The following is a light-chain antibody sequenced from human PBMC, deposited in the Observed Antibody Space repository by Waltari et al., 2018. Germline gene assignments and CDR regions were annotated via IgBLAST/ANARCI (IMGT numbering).Light chain of an antibody. CDR2: DAS. Sequence: AIQLTQSPSSLSASVGDRVTITCRASQGISSALAWYQQKPGKAPKLLLYDASSLESGVPSRFSGSGSGTDFTLTISSLQPEDFATYYCQQFNSFYTFGQGTKLGIK. V-gene: IGKV1-13*02. CDR1: QGISSA. CDR3: QQFNSFYT. J-gene: IGKJ2*01.